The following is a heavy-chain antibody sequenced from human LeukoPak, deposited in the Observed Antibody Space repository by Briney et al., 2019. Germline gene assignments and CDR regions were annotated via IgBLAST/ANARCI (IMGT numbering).Heavy chain of an antibody. Sequence: SVKVSCKASGGTFSSYAISWVRQAPGQGLEWMGRIIPIFGTANYAQKFQGRVTITTDESTSTPYMELSSLRSEDTAVYYCARRRESSGLIFDYWAREPWSPSPQ. V-gene: IGHV1-69*05. CDR1: GGTFSSYA. D-gene: IGHD6-19*01. CDR3: ARRRESSGLIFDY. J-gene: IGHJ4*02. CDR2: IIPIFGTA.